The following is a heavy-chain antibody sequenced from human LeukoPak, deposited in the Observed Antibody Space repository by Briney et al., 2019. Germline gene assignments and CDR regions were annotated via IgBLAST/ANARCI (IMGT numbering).Heavy chain of an antibody. CDR2: INGGGDDT. J-gene: IGHJ3*01. D-gene: IGHD2-2*01. Sequence: GGSLRLSCAASGFTFKNNAMTWVRQAPGKGLEWISAINGGGDDTEYADSVKGRFTISRANSKNTLYLQMNSLRPEDTAVYYCARCTASCYANAFDVWGQGTLLTVSS. CDR3: ARCTASCYANAFDV. V-gene: IGHV3-23*01. CDR1: GFTFKNNA.